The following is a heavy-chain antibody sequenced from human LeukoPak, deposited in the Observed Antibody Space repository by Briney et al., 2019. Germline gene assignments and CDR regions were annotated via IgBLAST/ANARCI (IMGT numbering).Heavy chain of an antibody. Sequence: ASVKVSCKASGGTFSSYAISWVRQAPGQGLEWMGWINPNSGGTNYAQKFQGRVTMTRDTSISTAYMELSRLRFDDTAVYYCARGYYDSSGYYYGYFQHWGQGTLVTVSS. D-gene: IGHD3-22*01. CDR3: ARGYYDSSGYYYGYFQH. CDR2: INPNSGGT. J-gene: IGHJ1*01. V-gene: IGHV1-2*02. CDR1: GGTFSSYA.